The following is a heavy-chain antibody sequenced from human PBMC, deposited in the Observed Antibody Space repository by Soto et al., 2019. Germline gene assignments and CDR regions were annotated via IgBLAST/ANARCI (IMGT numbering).Heavy chain of an antibody. V-gene: IGHV3-30*18. Sequence: QVQLVESGGGVVQPGGSLRLSCAASGFTFNSYGMHWVRQAPGKGLEWVGVISYDGSNQYYPDSMKGRFTISRDNSKSTLYLHMNSLRAEDTAVYYCAKVSPAVTTSLLLDYWGQGTLVTVSS. D-gene: IGHD4-4*01. CDR3: AKVSPAVTTSLLLDY. CDR1: GFTFNSYG. CDR2: ISYDGSNQ. J-gene: IGHJ4*02.